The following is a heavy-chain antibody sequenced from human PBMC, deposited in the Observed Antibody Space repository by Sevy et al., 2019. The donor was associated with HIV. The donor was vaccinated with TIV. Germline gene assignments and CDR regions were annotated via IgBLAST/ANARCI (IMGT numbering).Heavy chain of an antibody. Sequence: SETLSLTCAVYGGSFSGYYWSWIRQPPGKGLEWIGEINHSGSTNYNPSLKSRVTISVDTSKNQFSLKLSSVTAADTAVYYCARGRGYHYDSSGYPALGYWGQGTLVTVSS. J-gene: IGHJ4*02. CDR2: INHSGST. CDR3: ARGRGYHYDSSGYPALGY. CDR1: GGSFSGYY. V-gene: IGHV4-34*01. D-gene: IGHD3-22*01.